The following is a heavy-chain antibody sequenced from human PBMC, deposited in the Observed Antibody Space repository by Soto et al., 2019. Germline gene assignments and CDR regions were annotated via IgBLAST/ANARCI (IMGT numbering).Heavy chain of an antibody. D-gene: IGHD6-19*01. J-gene: IGHJ6*02. V-gene: IGHV1-46*01. CDR3: AREVSSGWYNYYYYYGMDV. Sequence: QVQLVQSGAEVKKPGASVKVSCKASGYTFTSYYMHWVRQAPGQGLEWMGIINPSGGSTSYAQKFQGRGTMTRDTSTSTVYMELSSLRSEDTAVYYCAREVSSGWYNYYYYYGMDVWGQGTTVTVSS. CDR1: GYTFTSYY. CDR2: INPSGGST.